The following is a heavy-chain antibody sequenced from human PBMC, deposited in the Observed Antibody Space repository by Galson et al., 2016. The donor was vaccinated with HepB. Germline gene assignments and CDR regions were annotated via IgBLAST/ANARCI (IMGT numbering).Heavy chain of an antibody. V-gene: IGHV1-18*01. CDR3: ARHHADFDWFFS. J-gene: IGHJ4*02. Sequence: SVKVSCKASGYRFTSSIISWVRQAPGRGVEWMGWISPYNGHTNFAQNLQGRLTMTTDTSTTTAYMELRSLSSDDTAVYYCARHHADFDWFFSWGQGTLDTVSS. CDR2: ISPYNGHT. D-gene: IGHD3-9*01. CDR1: GYRFTSSI.